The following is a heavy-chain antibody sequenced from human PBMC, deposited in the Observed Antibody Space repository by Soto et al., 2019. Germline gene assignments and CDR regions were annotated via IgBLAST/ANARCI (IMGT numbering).Heavy chain of an antibody. CDR3: ARVPRSGGSSYYGLDV. CDR1: GDSVNSGYYY. CDR2: VSYSGT. D-gene: IGHD2-15*01. J-gene: IGHJ6*02. Sequence: LSLTCSVSGDSVNSGYYYWNWIRQPPGMRPEWIGYVSYSGTNYNPSLRSRLTISSDKSKNQFSLRLSSVTAADTAVYYCARVPRSGGSSYYGLDVWGQGIVVTVSS. V-gene: IGHV4-61*01.